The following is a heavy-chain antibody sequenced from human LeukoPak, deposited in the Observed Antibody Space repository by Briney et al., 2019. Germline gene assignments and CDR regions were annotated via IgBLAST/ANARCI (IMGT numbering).Heavy chain of an antibody. CDR3: AKDLQRRIAVAAQGGLFDY. CDR2: ISGSGGCT. V-gene: IGHV3-23*01. J-gene: IGHJ4*02. Sequence: PGGSLRLSCAASGFTFSSYAMSGVRQAPGKGLEWVSAISGSGGCTYSADPVKGRFTISRDNSKNTPDLQMNSLRAEDTGVYYCAKDLQRRIAVAAQGGLFDYWGQGTLVTVSS. D-gene: IGHD6-19*01. CDR1: GFTFSSYA.